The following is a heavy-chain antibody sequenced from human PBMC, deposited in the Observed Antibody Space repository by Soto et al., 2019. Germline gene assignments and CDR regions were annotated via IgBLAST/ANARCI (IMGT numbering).Heavy chain of an antibody. J-gene: IGHJ6*02. CDR2: IIPIFGTA. CDR1: GGTFSSYA. D-gene: IGHD2-8*01. V-gene: IGHV1-69*12. CDR3: ARDWGGDRVWYYYYGMDV. Sequence: QVQLVQSGAEVKKPGSSVKVSCKASGGTFSSYAISWVRQAPGQGLESMGGIIPIFGTANYAQKFQGRVTITADESTSTAEMERGSLRSEDTDVYYCARDWGGDRVWYYYYGMDVWGQGTTVTVSS.